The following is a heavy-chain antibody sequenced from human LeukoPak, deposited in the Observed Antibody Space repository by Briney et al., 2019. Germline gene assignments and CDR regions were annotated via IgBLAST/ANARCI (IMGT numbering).Heavy chain of an antibody. J-gene: IGHJ4*02. V-gene: IGHV1-69*04. CDR2: IIPILGIA. CDR1: GGTFSSYA. D-gene: IGHD3-10*01. CDR3: ARAVDYGSGSYYSDY. Sequence: SVKVSCKASGGTFSSYAISWVRQAPGQGLEWMGRIIPILGIANYAQKFQGRVTITADKSTSTAYMELSSLRSEDTAVYCCARAVDYGSGSYYSDYWGQGTLVTVSS.